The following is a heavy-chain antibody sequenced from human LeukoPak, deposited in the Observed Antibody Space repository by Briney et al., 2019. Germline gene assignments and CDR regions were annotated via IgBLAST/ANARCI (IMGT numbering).Heavy chain of an antibody. V-gene: IGHV4-34*01. CDR3: AKGGGSGSYYNLN. CDR1: GGSFSGYY. J-gene: IGHJ4*02. CDR2: INRGGST. Sequence: PSETLSLTCPVYGGSFSGYYWGWIRQPPGKGLGWVGEINRGGSTNYNPSLKSRVTISVDTSKNQFSLKLSSVTAADTAVYYCAKGGGSGSYYNLNWGQGTLVTVSS. D-gene: IGHD3-10*01.